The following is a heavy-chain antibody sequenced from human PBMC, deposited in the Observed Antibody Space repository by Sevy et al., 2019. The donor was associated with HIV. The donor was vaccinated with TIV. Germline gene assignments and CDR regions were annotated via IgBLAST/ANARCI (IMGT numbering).Heavy chain of an antibody. J-gene: IGHJ4*02. Sequence: GGSLRLSCAASGFTFSDYYMSWIRQSPGKGLEWVSYIDSSDSFMFYADSVKGRFTISRDNAKNSLYLQTNSLRVEDTAIYYCARERESSPRYYHDNSGYYPDYWGQGTLVTVSS. CDR2: IDSSDSFM. CDR1: GFTFSDYY. D-gene: IGHD3-22*01. CDR3: ARERESSPRYYHDNSGYYPDY. V-gene: IGHV3-11*01.